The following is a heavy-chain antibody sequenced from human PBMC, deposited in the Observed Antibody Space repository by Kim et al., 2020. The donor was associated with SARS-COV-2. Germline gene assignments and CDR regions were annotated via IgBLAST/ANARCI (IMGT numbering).Heavy chain of an antibody. Sequence: SETLSLTCTVSGGSISSYYWSWIRQPPGKGLEWIGYIYYSGSTNYNPSLKSRVTISVDTSKNQFSLKLSSVTAADTAVYYCARDPGYCSGGSCYASLSFDYWGQGTLVTVSS. D-gene: IGHD2-15*01. J-gene: IGHJ4*02. CDR2: IYYSGST. CDR1: GGSISSYY. CDR3: ARDPGYCSGGSCYASLSFDY. V-gene: IGHV4-59*01.